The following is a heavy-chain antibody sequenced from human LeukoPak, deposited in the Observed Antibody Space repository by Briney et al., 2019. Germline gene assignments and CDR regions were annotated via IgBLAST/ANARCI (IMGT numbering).Heavy chain of an antibody. Sequence: PGGSLRLSCAVSGITLSNYGMSWVRQAPGGRLEWVAVIWFDGTEKYYAASVMGRFTISRDSSESTLYLQMNGLRTEDTAVYYCARVNGPNSGYYYTLDLWGQGTPVTVSS. CDR3: ARVNGPNSGYYYTLDL. V-gene: IGHV3-33*08. J-gene: IGHJ5*02. CDR1: GITLSNYG. CDR2: IWFDGTEK. D-gene: IGHD3-22*01.